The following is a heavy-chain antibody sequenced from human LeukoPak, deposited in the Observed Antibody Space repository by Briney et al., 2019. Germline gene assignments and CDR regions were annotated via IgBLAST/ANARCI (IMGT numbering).Heavy chain of an antibody. D-gene: IGHD3-22*01. V-gene: IGHV1-46*01. CDR3: ARGRAYDSSGYDLLDY. CDR1: GYTFTSYY. CDR2: INPTGGST. Sequence: ASVKVSCKASGYTFTSYYMHWVRQAPGQGLEWMGIINPTGGSTSYAQKFQGRVTLTRDTSTTTVYMELYSLRSEDTAVYYCARGRAYDSSGYDLLDYWGQGALVTVSS. J-gene: IGHJ4*02.